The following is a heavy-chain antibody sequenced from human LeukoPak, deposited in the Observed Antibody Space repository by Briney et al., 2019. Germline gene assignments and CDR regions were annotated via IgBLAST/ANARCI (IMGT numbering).Heavy chain of an antibody. Sequence: GGSLRLSCAASGFTFSSYEMNWVRQAPGKGLEWVSYISSSGSTIYYADSVKGRFTISRDNAKNSLYLQMNSLRAEDTAVYYCARATSSYESGSSGFDYWGQGTLVTVSS. D-gene: IGHD1-26*01. CDR2: ISSSGSTI. V-gene: IGHV3-48*03. J-gene: IGHJ4*02. CDR1: GFTFSSYE. CDR3: ARATSSYESGSSGFDY.